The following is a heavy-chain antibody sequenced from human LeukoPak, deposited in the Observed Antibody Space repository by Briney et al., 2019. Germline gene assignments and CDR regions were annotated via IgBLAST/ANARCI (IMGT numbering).Heavy chain of an antibody. V-gene: IGHV3-23*01. CDR3: AKDHSSGWYSVYYYYGMDV. Sequence: PGASLKLSCAASGFSFNNFAMSWVRRAPGKGLEWVSTISGSGGSTYYADSVKGRFTISRDNSKNTLYLQMNSLRAEDTAVYYCAKDHSSGWYSVYYYYGMDVWGQGTTVTVSS. D-gene: IGHD6-19*01. CDR1: GFSFNNFA. J-gene: IGHJ6*02. CDR2: ISGSGGST.